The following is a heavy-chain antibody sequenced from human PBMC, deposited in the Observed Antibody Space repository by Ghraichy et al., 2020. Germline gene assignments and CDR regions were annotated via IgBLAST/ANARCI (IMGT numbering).Heavy chain of an antibody. CDR3: ARSRGGPLPVYDKFDMDV. CDR1: GETFVTYG. V-gene: IGHV1-18*01. CDR2: ISAFNGET. D-gene: IGHD3-16*01. Sequence: ASVKVSCQASGETFVTYGFIWVRQAPGQGLEWMGWISAFNGETDYAQKFQGRLTMTTDTSRKTVYMELRSLTSDDTAVYFCARSRGGPLPVYDKFDMDVWGQGTTITV. J-gene: IGHJ6*02.